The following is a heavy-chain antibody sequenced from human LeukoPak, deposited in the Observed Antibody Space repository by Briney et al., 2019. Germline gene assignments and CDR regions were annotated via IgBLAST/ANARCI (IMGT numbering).Heavy chain of an antibody. V-gene: IGHV3-48*03. CDR1: GFSFSSYE. Sequence: GGSLRLSCAASGFSFSSYEMNWVRQAPGKGLEWVSHISSDGHVETYVDTLRGRFTMSRDNAKNFLFLQMNGLRAEDTAVYYCARDTLNGPFVISLDYWGQGALVGVSS. J-gene: IGHJ4*02. D-gene: IGHD3-9*01. CDR3: ARDTLNGPFVISLDY. CDR2: ISSDGHVE.